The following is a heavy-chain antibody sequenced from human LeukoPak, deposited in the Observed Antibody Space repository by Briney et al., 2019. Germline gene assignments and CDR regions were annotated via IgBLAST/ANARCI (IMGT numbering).Heavy chain of an antibody. D-gene: IGHD1-26*01. J-gene: IGHJ4*02. CDR2: ISSSSSYT. CDR1: GFTFSDYY. Sequence: GGSLRLSCAASGFTFSDYYMSWIRQAPGKGLEWVSYISSSSSYTNYADSVKGRLTISRDNAKNSLYLQMNSLRAEDTAVYYCAREIVGAIDYWGQGTLVTVSS. CDR3: AREIVGAIDY. V-gene: IGHV3-11*06.